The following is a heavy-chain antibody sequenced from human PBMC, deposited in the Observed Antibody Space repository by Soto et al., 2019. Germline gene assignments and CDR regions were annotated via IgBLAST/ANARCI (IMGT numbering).Heavy chain of an antibody. V-gene: IGHV1-69*18. J-gene: IGHJ4*02. D-gene: IGHD6-13*01. CDR1: GVTFRNYA. CDR2: VLPISGKT. CDR3: AREGWGRGARLFDN. Sequence: QVQLVQSGADVKKPGSSVKVSCKASGVTFRNYAIDWVRQAPGQGLEWVGRVLPISGKTTYAQKFQGKVSISADDPTSTAYMELSSLRSEDTAVDYCAREGWGRGARLFDNCGQGTLVTVSS.